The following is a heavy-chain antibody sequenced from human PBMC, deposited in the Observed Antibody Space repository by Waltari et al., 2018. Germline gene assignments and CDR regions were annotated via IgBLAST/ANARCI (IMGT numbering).Heavy chain of an antibody. Sequence: QVQLVQSGAEVKKPGASVKVSCKASGYTLTSSYMHWARQAPGQWLDVMGRINPHSGDTSYERKLQDRVTMTRDTSVNTAYMVVGRLTSDDTAVYFCARESAFSTSWYPGFDRWGQGTLVTVAS. CDR3: ARESAFSTSWYPGFDR. CDR1: GYTLTSSY. V-gene: IGHV1-2*06. D-gene: IGHD2-2*01. CDR2: INPHSGDT. J-gene: IGHJ5*02.